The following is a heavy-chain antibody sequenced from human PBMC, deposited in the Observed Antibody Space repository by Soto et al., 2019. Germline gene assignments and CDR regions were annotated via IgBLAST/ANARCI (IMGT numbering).Heavy chain of an antibody. CDR1: GFTFSSYA. D-gene: IGHD2-2*01. CDR3: AKDRRIVVVPAAMSPYCGGDCSIDY. J-gene: IGHJ4*02. Sequence: GSLRLSCAASGFTFSSYAMSWVRQAPGKGLEWVSAISGSGGSTYYADSVKGRFTISRDNSKNTLYLQMNSLRAEDTAVYYCAKDRRIVVVPAAMSPYCGGDCSIDYWGQGTLVTVSS. V-gene: IGHV3-23*01. CDR2: ISGSGGST.